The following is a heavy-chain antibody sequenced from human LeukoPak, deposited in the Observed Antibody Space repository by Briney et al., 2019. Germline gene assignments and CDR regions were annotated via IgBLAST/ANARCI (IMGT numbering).Heavy chain of an antibody. CDR2: IYTSGST. CDR3: ARGMTTVEN. CDR1: GGSISSYY. V-gene: IGHV4-4*09. D-gene: IGHD4-17*01. Sequence: PSETLSLTCTVSGGSISSYYWSSIRQPPGKGLGWIGYIYTSGSTNYNPSLKSRVTISVDTSKNQFSLKLSSVTAADTAVYYCARGMTTVENWGQGTLVTVSS. J-gene: IGHJ4*02.